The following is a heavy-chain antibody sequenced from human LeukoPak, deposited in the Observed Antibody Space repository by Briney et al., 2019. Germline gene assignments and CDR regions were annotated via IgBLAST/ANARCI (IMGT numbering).Heavy chain of an antibody. V-gene: IGHV4-38-2*01. CDR2: ISPSGST. CDR3: ALSPLGAAGTWSGLFDY. Sequence: SETLSLTCAVSGYSISSGYYWGWIRQPPGKELEWIGSISPSGSTFYNPSLKSRGTISVDTSKNQFSLKLRSVTAADTAVYYCALSPLGAAGTWSGLFDYWGQGTLVTVSS. D-gene: IGHD6-13*01. CDR1: GYSISSGYY. J-gene: IGHJ4*02.